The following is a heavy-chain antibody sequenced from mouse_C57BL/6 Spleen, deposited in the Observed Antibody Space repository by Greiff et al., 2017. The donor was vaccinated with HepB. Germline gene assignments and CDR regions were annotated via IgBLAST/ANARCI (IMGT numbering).Heavy chain of an antibody. D-gene: IGHD1-1*01. Sequence: QVQLQQSGAELVKPGASVKLSCKASGYTFTSYWMHWVKQRPGQGLEWIGMIHPNSGSTNYNEKFKSKATLTVDKSSSTAYMQLSSLTSEDSAVYYCARLVTTVVFDYWGQGTTLTVSS. CDR2: IHPNSGST. V-gene: IGHV1-64*01. CDR1: GYTFTSYW. CDR3: ARLVTTVVFDY. J-gene: IGHJ2*01.